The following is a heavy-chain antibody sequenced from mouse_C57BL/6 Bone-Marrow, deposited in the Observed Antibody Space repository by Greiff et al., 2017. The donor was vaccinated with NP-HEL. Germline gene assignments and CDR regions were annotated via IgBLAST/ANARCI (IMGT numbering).Heavy chain of an antibody. CDR2: IYPGDGDT. V-gene: IGHV1-82*01. J-gene: IGHJ2*01. D-gene: IGHD1-3*01. CDR1: GYAFSSSW. Sequence: VKVVESGPELVKPGASVKISCKASGYAFSSSWMNWVKQRPGKGLEWIGRIYPGDGDTNYNGKFKGKATLTADKSSSTAYMQLSSLTSEDSAVYFCARSVEGDYWGQGTTLTVSS. CDR3: ARSVEGDY.